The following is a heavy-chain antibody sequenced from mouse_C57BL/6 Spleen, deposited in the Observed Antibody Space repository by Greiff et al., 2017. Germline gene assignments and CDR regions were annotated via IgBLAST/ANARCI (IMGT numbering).Heavy chain of an antibody. V-gene: IGHV1-69*01. CDR3: ARGGESSSMDD. CDR2: IDPSDSYT. J-gene: IGHJ4*01. CDR1: GYTFTSYW. Sequence: VQLQQPGAELVMPGASVKLSCKASGYTFTSYWMHWVKQRPGQGLEWIGEIDPSDSYTNYNQKFKGKSTLTVDKSSSTAYMQLSSLTSEDSAVDYCARGGESSSMDDWGQGTSVTVSS. D-gene: IGHD1-1*01.